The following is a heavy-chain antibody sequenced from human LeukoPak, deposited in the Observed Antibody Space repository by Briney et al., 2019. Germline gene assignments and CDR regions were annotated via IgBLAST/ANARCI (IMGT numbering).Heavy chain of an antibody. CDR3: ARDSGQNFVDAFDI. CDR1: GGSISSYY. CDR2: IYTSGST. Sequence: PSETLSLTCTVSGGSISSYYWSWIRQPAGKGPEWIGRIYTSGSTNYNPSLKSRVAMSVDTSKNQFSLKLSSVTAADTAVYYCARDSGQNFVDAFDIWGQGTMVTVSS. V-gene: IGHV4-4*07. D-gene: IGHD5-12*01. J-gene: IGHJ3*02.